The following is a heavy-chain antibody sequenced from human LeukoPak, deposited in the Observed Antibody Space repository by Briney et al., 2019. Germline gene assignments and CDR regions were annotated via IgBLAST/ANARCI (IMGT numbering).Heavy chain of an antibody. V-gene: IGHV5-51*01. CDR3: AGAAAGNWFDP. Sequence: GESLKISCKGSGYSFTSYWIGWVRQMPGKVLEWMGIIYPGDSDTRYSLSFQGQVTISADKSISTAYLQWSSMKASDTAMYYCAGAAAGNWFDPWGQGTLVTVSS. J-gene: IGHJ5*02. D-gene: IGHD6-13*01. CDR2: IYPGDSDT. CDR1: GYSFTSYW.